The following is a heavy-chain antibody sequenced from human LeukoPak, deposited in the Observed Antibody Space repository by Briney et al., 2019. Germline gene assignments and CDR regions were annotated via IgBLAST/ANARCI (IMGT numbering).Heavy chain of an antibody. D-gene: IGHD1-26*01. CDR1: GYSISSGYY. J-gene: IGHJ4*02. V-gene: IGHV4-38-2*01. CDR3: ARRGATIDY. Sequence: PSETLSLTCAVSGYSISSGYYWGWIRQPPGKGLEWIGSIYHSGSTYYNPSLKSRVTISVDTSKNQFSLKLSSVTAAYTAVYYWARRGATIDYWGKGTLVTVPS. CDR2: IYHSGST.